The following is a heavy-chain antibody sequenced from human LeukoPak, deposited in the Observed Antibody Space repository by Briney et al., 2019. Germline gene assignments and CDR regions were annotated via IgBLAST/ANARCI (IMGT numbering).Heavy chain of an antibody. CDR1: GFTFDDYT. CDR2: ISWDGGYR. D-gene: IGHD5-18*01. J-gene: IGHJ4*02. Sequence: GGSLRLSCAASGFTFDDYTMHWVRQAPGKGLEWVSLISWDGGYRYYADSVKGRFTISRDNAKNSLYLQMNSLRAEDTAVYYCARADSYGVDYWGQGILATVSS. V-gene: IGHV3-43*01. CDR3: ARADSYGVDY.